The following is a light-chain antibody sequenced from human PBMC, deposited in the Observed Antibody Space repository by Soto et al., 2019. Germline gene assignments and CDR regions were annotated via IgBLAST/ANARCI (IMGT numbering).Light chain of an antibody. CDR3: QHYNSYSEA. V-gene: IGKV3-15*01. CDR1: QSISRS. CDR2: DAS. Sequence: EIVLTQSPAILSVSPGARAPLSCRASQSISRSLAWYQQKPGQAPRLLISDASTRATGIPARFSGSGSGTEFTLTISSLQPDDFATYYCQHYNSYSEAFGQGTKVDI. J-gene: IGKJ1*01.